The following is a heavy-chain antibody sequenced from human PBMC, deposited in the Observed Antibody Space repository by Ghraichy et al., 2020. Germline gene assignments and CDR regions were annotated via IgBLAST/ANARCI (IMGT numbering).Heavy chain of an antibody. CDR2: IYYSGST. D-gene: IGHD6-13*01. J-gene: IGHJ3*02. V-gene: IGHV4-39*01. Sequence: GSLSLTCTVSGDYIRSSSYYWGWIRQPPGKGLEWIGSIYYSGSTYYNPSLKSRVTISVDTSKNQFSLKLSSVTAADTALYYCARPYSSRWYDGFDIWGQGTMVTVSS. CDR1: GDYIRSSSYY. CDR3: ARPYSSRWYDGFDI.